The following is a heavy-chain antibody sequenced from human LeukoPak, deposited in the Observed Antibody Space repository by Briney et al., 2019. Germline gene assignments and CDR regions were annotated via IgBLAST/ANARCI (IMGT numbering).Heavy chain of an antibody. D-gene: IGHD2-21*02. CDR2: SKSIADGGTT. CDR1: GFTFSSAW. CDR3: ATDNPAHRRGDCYPRI. Sequence: GGSLRLSCVASGFTFSSAWMSGVRQAPGKGLEWVGRSKSIADGGTTDYTAPVKGRFTISRDDSQNALYLQMNSLKTEDTAVYYCATDNPAHRRGDCYPRIWGQGTLVTVSS. J-gene: IGHJ4*02. V-gene: IGHV3-15*01.